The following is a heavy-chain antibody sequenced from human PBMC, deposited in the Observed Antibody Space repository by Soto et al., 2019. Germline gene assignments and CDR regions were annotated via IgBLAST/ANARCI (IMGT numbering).Heavy chain of an antibody. CDR2: INYLGST. J-gene: IGHJ4*02. CDR1: GDSISSSSYY. Sequence: SETLSLTCTVSGDSISSSSYYWCWIRQPPGKGLEWIGIINYLGSTYYSPSLESRVTISVDTSKNQFSVKLSSVTAADTAVYYCARHRPSRYYVTSGYFPDFWGQGALVTVSS. V-gene: IGHV4-39*01. D-gene: IGHD3-22*01. CDR3: ARHRPSRYYVTSGYFPDF.